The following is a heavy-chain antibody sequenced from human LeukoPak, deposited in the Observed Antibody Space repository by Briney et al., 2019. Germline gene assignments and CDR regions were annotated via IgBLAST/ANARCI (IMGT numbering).Heavy chain of an antibody. D-gene: IGHD3-22*01. Sequence: ASVKVSCKASGYTFTGYYMHWVRQATGQGREWMGWINPNSGGTNYAQKFQGRVTMTRDTSISTAYMELSRLRSDDTAVYYCARDRYYYDSSGYLFDYWGQGTLVTVSS. CDR3: ARDRYYYDSSGYLFDY. V-gene: IGHV1-2*02. J-gene: IGHJ4*02. CDR1: GYTFTGYY. CDR2: INPNSGGT.